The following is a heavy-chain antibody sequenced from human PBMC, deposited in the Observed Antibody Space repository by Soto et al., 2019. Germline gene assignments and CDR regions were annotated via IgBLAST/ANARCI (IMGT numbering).Heavy chain of an antibody. Sequence: EVLLVESGGGLVKPGGSLRLSCVASGFSFSTSIMHWVRQAPGKGLEWIATISSTSSNIYYAGSVKGRFSISRDNPKNSLFLQMNSPRADDMAVYYCARGIASTSLVTFDVWGQGTMVTVS. D-gene: IGHD1-1*01. CDR2: ISSTSSNI. CDR3: ARGIASTSLVTFDV. V-gene: IGHV3-21*02. CDR1: GFSFSTSI. J-gene: IGHJ3*01.